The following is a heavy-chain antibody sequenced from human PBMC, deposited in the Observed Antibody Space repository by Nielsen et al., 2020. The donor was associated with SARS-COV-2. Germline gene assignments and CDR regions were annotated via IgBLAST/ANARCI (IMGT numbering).Heavy chain of an antibody. D-gene: IGHD3-10*01. CDR3: ARGWNCYGSGSYPHYYYYGMDV. V-gene: IGHV4-34*01. J-gene: IGHJ6*02. Sequence: WIRQPPGKGLEWIGEINHSGSTNYNPSLKSRVTISVDTSKNQFSLKLSSVTAADTAVYYCARGWNCYGSGSYPHYYYYGMDVWGQGTTVTVSS. CDR2: INHSGST.